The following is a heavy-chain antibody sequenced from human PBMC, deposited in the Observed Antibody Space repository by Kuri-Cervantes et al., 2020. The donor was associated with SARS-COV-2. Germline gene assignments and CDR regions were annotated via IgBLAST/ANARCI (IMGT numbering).Heavy chain of an antibody. CDR1: GGSFSGYY. V-gene: IGHV4-34*01. J-gene: IGHJ3*02. Sequence: GSLRLSCAVYGGSFSGYYWSWIRQPPGKGLEWIGEINHSGSTNYNPSLKSRVTISVDTSKNQFSLKLSSVTAADTAVYYCARLAATAFDIWGQGTMVTVSS. CDR2: INHSGST. D-gene: IGHD2-15*01. CDR3: ARLAATAFDI.